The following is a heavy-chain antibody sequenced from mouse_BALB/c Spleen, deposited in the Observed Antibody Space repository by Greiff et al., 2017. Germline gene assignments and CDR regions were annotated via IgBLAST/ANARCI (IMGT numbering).Heavy chain of an antibody. CDR1: GYTFSGSC. CDR3: TRHYGSSDWDFDD. V-gene: IGHV1-9*01. Sequence: VQLQQSGAELMKPGASVKISCTATGYTFSGSCIQWVKQRPGHGLEWIGEIVPGSGSTNYNAKFKGKATFTADTSSNTAYLQLSSLTSEDSAVYDCTRHYGSSDWDFDDWGAGTSVTVST. D-gene: IGHD1-1*01. J-gene: IGHJ1*01. CDR2: IVPGSGST.